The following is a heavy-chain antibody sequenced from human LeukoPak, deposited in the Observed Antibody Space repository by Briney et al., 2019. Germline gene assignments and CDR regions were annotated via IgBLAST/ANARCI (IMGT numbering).Heavy chain of an antibody. CDR3: ARGRITIFGVVNSPFLGY. J-gene: IGHJ4*02. D-gene: IGHD3-3*01. Sequence: PSETLSLTCAVYGGSFSGYYWSWIRQPPGEGLEWIGEINHSGSTNYNPSLKSRVTISVDTSKNQFSLKLSSVTAADTAVYYCARGRITIFGVVNSPFLGYWGQGTLVTVSS. CDR2: INHSGST. CDR1: GGSFSGYY. V-gene: IGHV4-34*01.